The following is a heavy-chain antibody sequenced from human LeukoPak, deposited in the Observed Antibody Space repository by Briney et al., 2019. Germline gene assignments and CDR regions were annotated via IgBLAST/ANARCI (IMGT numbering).Heavy chain of an antibody. CDR3: ARGAPKNTVTEYYYYGMDV. J-gene: IGHJ6*02. D-gene: IGHD4-17*01. CDR2: IYHSGST. V-gene: IGHV4-30-2*01. CDR1: GGSISGGGYS. Sequence: SETLSLTCAVSGGSISGGGYSWSWIRQPPGKGLEWIGYIYHSGSTYYNPSLKSRVTISVDRSKNQFSLKLSSVTAADTAVYYCARGAPKNTVTEYYYYGMDVWGQGTTVTVSS.